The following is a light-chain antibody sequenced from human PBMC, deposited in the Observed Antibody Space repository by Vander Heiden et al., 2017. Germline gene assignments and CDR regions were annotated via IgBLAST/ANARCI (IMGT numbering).Light chain of an antibody. V-gene: IGLV2-23*02. CDR1: SSDVGSYNL. J-gene: IGLJ3*02. Sequence: QSALPQPASVSGSPGQSITISCTGTSSDVGSYNLVSWYQQHPGKAPKLMIYKVSKRPSGVSNRFSGSKSGNTASLTISGLQAEDEADYYCCSYAGSSTWVFGGGTKLTVL. CDR3: CSYAGSSTWV. CDR2: KVS.